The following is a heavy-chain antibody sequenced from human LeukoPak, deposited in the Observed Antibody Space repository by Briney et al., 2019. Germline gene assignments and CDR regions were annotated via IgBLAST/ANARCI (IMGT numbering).Heavy chain of an antibody. D-gene: IGHD3-16*02. J-gene: IGHJ4*02. CDR1: GFTFSSYS. Sequence: GGSLRLSCAASGFTFSSYSMNWVRQAPGKGLEWVSYISSSSSTIYYADSVKGRFTISRDNAKNSLYLQMNSLRAEDTAVYYCALLPRAFEGVIVIWGQGTLVTVSS. CDR3: ALLPRAFEGVIVI. V-gene: IGHV3-48*04. CDR2: ISSSSSTI.